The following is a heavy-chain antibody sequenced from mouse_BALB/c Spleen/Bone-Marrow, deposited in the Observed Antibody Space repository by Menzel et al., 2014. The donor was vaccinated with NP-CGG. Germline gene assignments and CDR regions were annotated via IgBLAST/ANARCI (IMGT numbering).Heavy chain of an antibody. Sequence: VQLQQSGAELVRPGVSVKISCKGSGYTFTDYAMHWVKQSHAKSLEWIGVISTYYGDASYNQKFKGKATMTVVKSSSTAYMELARLTSEGSAIYYCARDAMDYWGQGTSVTVSS. CDR3: ARDAMDY. CDR2: ISTYYGDA. J-gene: IGHJ4*01. CDR1: GYTFTDYA. V-gene: IGHV1S137*01.